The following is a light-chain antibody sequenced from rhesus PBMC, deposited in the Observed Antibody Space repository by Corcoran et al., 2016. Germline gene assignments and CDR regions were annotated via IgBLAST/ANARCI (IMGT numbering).Light chain of an antibody. Sequence: DIQMTQSPSSLSASVGDTVTIICRARQRISSWLDWYQQKTGKPLKLLFYKASSLQSGVPSRVSGSGSGTDFTLTLRLLQPEDFATYYCLQYGSSPMYSFSQGTKVEIK. J-gene: IGKJ2*01. CDR2: KAS. CDR3: LQYGSSPMYS. V-gene: IGKV1-22*01. CDR1: QRISSW.